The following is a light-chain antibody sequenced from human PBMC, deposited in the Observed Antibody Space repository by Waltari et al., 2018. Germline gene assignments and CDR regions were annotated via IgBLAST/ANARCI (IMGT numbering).Light chain of an antibody. CDR2: YAS. Sequence: DIQMTQSPSSLSASVGDRVTITCRASQGINNYLSWYQQKPGKAPKRLIYYASSLESGVPSRFSGSGSGTDYTLTINSLQPEDIATYYCQQYDNFPFTFGPGTKLDIK. CDR1: QGINNY. V-gene: IGKV1-33*01. J-gene: IGKJ3*01. CDR3: QQYDNFPFT.